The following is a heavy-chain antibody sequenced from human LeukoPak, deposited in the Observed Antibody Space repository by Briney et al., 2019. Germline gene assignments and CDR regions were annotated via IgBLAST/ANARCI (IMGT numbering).Heavy chain of an antibody. Sequence: GGSLRLSCAASGFTFSSYGMHWVRQAPGKGLEWVAVIWYDGSNKYYADSVKGRFTISRDDSKNTLYLQMNSLRAEDTAVYYCARALGARNLYYYYGMDVWGQGTTVTVSS. J-gene: IGHJ6*02. CDR3: ARALGARNLYYYYGMDV. V-gene: IGHV3-33*08. CDR1: GFTFSSYG. CDR2: IWYDGSNK.